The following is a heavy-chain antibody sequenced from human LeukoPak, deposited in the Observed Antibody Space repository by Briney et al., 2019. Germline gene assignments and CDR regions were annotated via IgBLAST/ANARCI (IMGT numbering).Heavy chain of an antibody. CDR3: ARTARHLDY. D-gene: IGHD5-18*01. J-gene: IGHJ4*02. CDR1: GFTFSDPY. CDR2: ISGSGTDI. V-gene: IGHV3-11*04. Sequence: KSGGSLRLSCEASGFTFSDPYMSWIRQAPGKGLECLSYISGSGTDINYADSVRGRFTISRDNAKNLLHLQMNDLRVEDTAVYYCARTARHLDYWGQGTLVTVSS.